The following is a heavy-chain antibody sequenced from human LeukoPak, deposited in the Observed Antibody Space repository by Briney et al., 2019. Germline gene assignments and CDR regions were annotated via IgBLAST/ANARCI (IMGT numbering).Heavy chain of an antibody. CDR3: ARDISGSYTFDY. CDR1: GFTVSSNY. V-gene: IGHV3-66*02. D-gene: IGHD1-26*01. Sequence: GGSLRLSCAASGFTVSSNYMNWVRQAPGKGLEWVSVIYGGGNTDYADSVKGRFTISRDNSKNTLYLQMNSLRAEDTAVYYCARDISGSYTFDYWGQGTLVTVSS. CDR2: IYGGGNT. J-gene: IGHJ4*02.